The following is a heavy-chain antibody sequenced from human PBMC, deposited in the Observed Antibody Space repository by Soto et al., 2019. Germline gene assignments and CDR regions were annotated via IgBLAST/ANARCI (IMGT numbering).Heavy chain of an antibody. D-gene: IGHD2-8*01. CDR3: ASRSATVLSLTY. V-gene: IGHV3-48*02. CDR1: GFSFSNYN. CDR2: INSISSTI. J-gene: IGHJ4*02. Sequence: GGSLRLSCAASGFSFSNYNMNWVRQAPGKGLEWISYINSISSTIYYADSVKGRFTISRDNAKSSLYLQMNNLRDEDTAVYYCASRSATVLSLTYWGPGTQVTVSS.